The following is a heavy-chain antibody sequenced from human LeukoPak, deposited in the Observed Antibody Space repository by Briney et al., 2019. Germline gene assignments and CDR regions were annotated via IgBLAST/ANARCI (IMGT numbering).Heavy chain of an antibody. D-gene: IGHD5-12*01. CDR1: GFIFSTYW. CDR3: ARGLYSGYDL. J-gene: IGHJ4*02. Sequence: GGSLRLSCAAPGFIFSTYWMSWVRQAPGKGLEWVAIINQDGSKRSYVDSVKGRLTISRDNAKNSLYLQMNSLRAEDTAVYYCARGLYSGYDLWGQGTLVTVSS. V-gene: IGHV3-7*01. CDR2: INQDGSKR.